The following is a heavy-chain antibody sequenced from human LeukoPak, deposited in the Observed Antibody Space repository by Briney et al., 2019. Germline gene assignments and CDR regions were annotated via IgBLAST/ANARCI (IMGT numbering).Heavy chain of an antibody. Sequence: PGGSLRLSCAGSGFTFSRYNMNWFRQAPGKGLERISSISSRSSYIFYADSVKGRFTISRDNAKNSLYLQMNSLGAEDTAVYYCARDAQWLVPEGYYYYMDVWGKGTTVTVSS. V-gene: IGHV3-21*01. CDR1: GFTFSRYN. D-gene: IGHD6-19*01. CDR2: ISSRSSYI. J-gene: IGHJ6*03. CDR3: ARDAQWLVPEGYYYYMDV.